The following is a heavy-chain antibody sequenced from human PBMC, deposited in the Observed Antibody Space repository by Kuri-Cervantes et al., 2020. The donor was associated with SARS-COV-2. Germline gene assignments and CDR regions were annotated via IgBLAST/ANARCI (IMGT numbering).Heavy chain of an antibody. CDR2: IYRGGST. D-gene: IGHD6-13*01. J-gene: IGHJ3*02. CDR1: GFTVSSNY. V-gene: IGHV3-53*05. Sequence: GESLKITCAASGFTVSSNYMSWDRQAPGKGLEWVSVIYRGGSTYYADSVKGRFTISRDNSKNTLYLQMTSLRAEDMALYYCATLGGMWTAAGLDIWGQGTMVTVSS. CDR3: ATLGGMWTAAGLDI.